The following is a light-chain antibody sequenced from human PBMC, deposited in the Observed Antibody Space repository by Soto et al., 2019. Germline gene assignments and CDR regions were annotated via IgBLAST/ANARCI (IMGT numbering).Light chain of an antibody. J-gene: IGKJ5*01. CDR2: GAS. V-gene: IGKV3-20*01. Sequence: EIVLTQSPGTLSLSPGERATLSCRASQSVSSSYLAWYQQKPGQAPRLLIYGASGRAAGIPARFSGSESRTDFTLTISSLEPDDFAVYYCQLRTTFGQGTRLEIK. CDR3: QLRTT. CDR1: QSVSSSY.